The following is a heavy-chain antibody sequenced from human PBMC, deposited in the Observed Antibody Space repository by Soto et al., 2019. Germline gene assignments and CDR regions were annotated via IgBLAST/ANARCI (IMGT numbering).Heavy chain of an antibody. V-gene: IGHV1-18*04. CDR2: ISTYNGNT. J-gene: IGHJ4*02. CDR3: ARDHGATTAVDY. D-gene: IGHD1-26*01. Sequence: ASVKVSCKASGYIFRSYGITWVRQAPGQGLEWMGWISTYNGNTNYAQKLQGRVTLTTDTSTTTAHMELRSLSSDDTAMDYCARDHGATTAVDYWGQGTLVTVSS. CDR1: GYIFRSYG.